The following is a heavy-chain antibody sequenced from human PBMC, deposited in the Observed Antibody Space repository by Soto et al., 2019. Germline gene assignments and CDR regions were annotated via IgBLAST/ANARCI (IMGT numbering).Heavy chain of an antibody. CDR1: GGSISSYY. V-gene: IGHV4-4*07. J-gene: IGHJ6*02. CDR2: IYTSGST. Sequence: QVQLQESGPGLVKPSETLSLTCTVSGGSISSYYWSWIRQPAGKGLEWIGRIYTSGSTNYNPSLKSRVTMSVDTSKNQFSLKLSSVTAADTAVYYCARVIAVAPYYYYYYGMDVWGQGTTVTVSS. D-gene: IGHD6-19*01. CDR3: ARVIAVAPYYYYYYGMDV.